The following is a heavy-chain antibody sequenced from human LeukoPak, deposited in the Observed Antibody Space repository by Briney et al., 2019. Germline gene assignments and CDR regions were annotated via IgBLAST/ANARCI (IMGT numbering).Heavy chain of an antibody. CDR1: GGSMSTGNDY. Sequence: SETLSLNCTVSGGSMSTGNDYWAWIRQPPGKELEWIGSVFYTGSGSASYNPSLKSRVTISTDTSNNLFSLKLRSVTAADTALYYCARRPTSGSQLGRYFDVWGRGTLVTVSS. D-gene: IGHD6-6*01. J-gene: IGHJ2*01. CDR2: VFYTGSGSA. CDR3: ARRPTSGSQLGRYFDV. V-gene: IGHV4-39*01.